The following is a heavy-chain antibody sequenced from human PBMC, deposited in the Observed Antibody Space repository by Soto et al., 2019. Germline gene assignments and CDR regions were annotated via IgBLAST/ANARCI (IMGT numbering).Heavy chain of an antibody. V-gene: IGHV1-8*01. D-gene: IGHD3-10*01. Sequence: ASVKVSCKASGYTFTSYDINWVRQATGQGLEWMGWMNPNSGNTGYAQKFQGRVTMTRNTSISTAYMELSSLRSEDTAVYYCERGGSGYYGSGSYYNGNDAFDIWGQGTMVTVSS. J-gene: IGHJ3*02. CDR3: ERGGSGYYGSGSYYNGNDAFDI. CDR2: MNPNSGNT. CDR1: GYTFTSYD.